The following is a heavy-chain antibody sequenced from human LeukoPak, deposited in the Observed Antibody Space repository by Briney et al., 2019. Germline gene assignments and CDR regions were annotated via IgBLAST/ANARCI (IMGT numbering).Heavy chain of an antibody. J-gene: IGHJ3*02. V-gene: IGHV1-2*02. CDR1: GYTFTGYY. CDR3: ARSPITMIVVAYDAFDI. CDR2: INPNSGGT. Sequence: ASVSVSCKASGYTFTGYYVHWVRQAPGQGLEWMGWINPNSGGTNYAQKFQGRVTMTRDTSISTAYMELSRLRSDDTAVYYCARSPITMIVVAYDAFDIWGQGTMVTVSS. D-gene: IGHD3-22*01.